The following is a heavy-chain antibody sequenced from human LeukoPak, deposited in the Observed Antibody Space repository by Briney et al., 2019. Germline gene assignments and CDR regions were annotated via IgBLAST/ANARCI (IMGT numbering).Heavy chain of an antibody. CDR3: ARDPGYYDSSGYSGTGDLDY. CDR1: GFTFSSYG. V-gene: IGHV3-30*02. J-gene: IGHJ4*02. Sequence: PGGSLRLSCAASGFTFSSYGMHWVRQAPGKGLEGVAFIRYDGRNKYYTDSVKGRFTISRDNSKNTLYLQMNSLRAEDTAVYYCARDPGYYDSSGYSGTGDLDYWGQGTLVTVSS. CDR2: IRYDGRNK. D-gene: IGHD3-22*01.